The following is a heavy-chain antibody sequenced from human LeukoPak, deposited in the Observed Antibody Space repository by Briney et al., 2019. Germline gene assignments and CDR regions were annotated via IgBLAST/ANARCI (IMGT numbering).Heavy chain of an antibody. Sequence: ASVKVSCKASGYTFTSYGISWVRQAPGQGLEWMGWISAYNGNTNYAQKLQGRVTMTTDTSTSTAYMELRSLRSDDTAVYYCARGGRHYDFWSGYYLSSYYYYGMDVWGQGTTVTVSS. CDR1: GYTFTSYG. CDR3: ARGGRHYDFWSGYYLSSYYYYGMDV. V-gene: IGHV1-18*01. J-gene: IGHJ6*02. D-gene: IGHD3-3*01. CDR2: ISAYNGNT.